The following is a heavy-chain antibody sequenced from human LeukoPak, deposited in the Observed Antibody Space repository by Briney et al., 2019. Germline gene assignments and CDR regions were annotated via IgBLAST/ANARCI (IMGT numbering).Heavy chain of an antibody. CDR1: GGSFSGYY. D-gene: IGHD3-16*01. Sequence: PSETLSLTCAVYGGSFSGYYWSWIRQPPGKGLEWIGEINHSGSTNYNPSLKSRVTISVDTSKNQFSLKLSSVTAADTAVYYCARRHYVGFDYWGQGTLVTVSS. CDR3: ARRHYVGFDY. CDR2: INHSGST. V-gene: IGHV4-34*01. J-gene: IGHJ4*02.